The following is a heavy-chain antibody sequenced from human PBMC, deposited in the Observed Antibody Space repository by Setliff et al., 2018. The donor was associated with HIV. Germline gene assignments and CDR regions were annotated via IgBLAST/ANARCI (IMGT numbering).Heavy chain of an antibody. CDR2: IHYNERT. J-gene: IGHJ4*02. D-gene: IGHD2-2*02. CDR1: GGSASNSRYY. V-gene: IGHV4-39*02. Sequence: PSETLSLTCTVSGGSASNSRYYWAWIRQPPGKGLEYIGSIHYNERTYYNPSLKSRVAISIDTSRNQFSLSLRSLSAADTAVYYCARDKRYRFPFDSWGQGTLVTVSS. CDR3: ARDKRYRFPFDS.